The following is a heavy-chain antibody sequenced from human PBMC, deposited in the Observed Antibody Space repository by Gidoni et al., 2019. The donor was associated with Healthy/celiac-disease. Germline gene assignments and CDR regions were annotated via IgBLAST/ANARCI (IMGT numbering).Heavy chain of an antibody. D-gene: IGHD3-10*01. V-gene: IGHV3-74*01. J-gene: IGHJ3*02. CDR3: CRWFGDNAFDI. CDR2: INSDGSST. Sequence: EVQLVESGGGVVQPGVYLRLSCAASGFTFSSYWMHWVRQAPGKGLVWVARINSDGSSTSDEDSVKGRFTISRDNDKNTLYLQMNSLRAEDTAVYYCCRWFGDNAFDIWGQGTMVTVSS. CDR1: GFTFSSYW.